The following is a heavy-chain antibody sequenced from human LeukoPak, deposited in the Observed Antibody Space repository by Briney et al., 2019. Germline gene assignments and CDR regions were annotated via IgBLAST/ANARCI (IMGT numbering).Heavy chain of an antibody. Sequence: GASGKVSCKASGYTFTSYGISWVRQAPGQGLEWMGWISAYNGNTNYAQKHQGRVTMTTDTSTSTAYMELRSLRSDDTAVYYCARDQLLLRAFGIWGQGTMVTVSS. J-gene: IGHJ3*02. D-gene: IGHD3-10*01. CDR1: GYTFTSYG. CDR3: ARDQLLLRAFGI. V-gene: IGHV1-18*01. CDR2: ISAYNGNT.